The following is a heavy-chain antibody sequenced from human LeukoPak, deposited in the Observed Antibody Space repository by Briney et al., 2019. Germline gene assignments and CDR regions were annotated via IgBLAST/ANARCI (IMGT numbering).Heavy chain of an antibody. Sequence: ASVKVSCKASGYTFTSYDINWVRQAPGQGLEWMGIINPSGGSTNYAQKFQGRLTMTRDMSTSTVYMELSSLRSEDTAVYYCARGTHVRHYCNSGRCYYMDVWGKGTTVTVSS. V-gene: IGHV1-46*01. D-gene: IGHD2/OR15-2a*01. J-gene: IGHJ6*03. CDR1: GYTFTSYD. CDR3: ARGTHVRHYCNSGRCYYMDV. CDR2: INPSGGST.